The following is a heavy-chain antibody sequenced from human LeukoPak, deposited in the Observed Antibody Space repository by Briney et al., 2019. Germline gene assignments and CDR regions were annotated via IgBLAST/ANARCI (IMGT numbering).Heavy chain of an antibody. CDR1: GYTFTSYY. D-gene: IGHD6-19*01. Sequence: ASVKVSCKASGYTFTSYYMHWVRQAPGQGLEWMGIINPSGGSTSYAQKFQGRVTMTRDMSTSTVYMELSSLRSEDTAVYYCARAKAVAEPLRRFDPWGQGTLVTVSS. CDR3: ARAKAVAEPLRRFDP. CDR2: INPSGGST. J-gene: IGHJ5*02. V-gene: IGHV1-46*01.